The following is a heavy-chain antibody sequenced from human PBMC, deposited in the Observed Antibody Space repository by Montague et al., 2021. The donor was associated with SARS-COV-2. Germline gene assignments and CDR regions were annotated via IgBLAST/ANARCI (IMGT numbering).Heavy chain of an antibody. V-gene: IGHV4-39*01. J-gene: IGHJ4*02. CDR1: GGSIYSSSYY. CDR2: VFYSGST. Sequence: SETLSLTCTVSGGSIYSSSYYWGWIRQPPGKGLEWIGNVFYSGSTYYNPSLKSRVTISVDTSRNQFSLKLNSVTAADTAVCYCGSFIDYWGQGTLVTVSS. CDR3: GSFIDY.